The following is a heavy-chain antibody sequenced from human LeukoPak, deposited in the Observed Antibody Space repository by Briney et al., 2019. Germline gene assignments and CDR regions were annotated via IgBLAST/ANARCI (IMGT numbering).Heavy chain of an antibody. Sequence: ASVKVSCKASGYTFTSYYMHCVRQAPGQGLEWMGIINASGGSTSYAQKFQGRVTMTRDMSTSTVYMELSSLRSEDTAVYYCARGSPPRRNYDSRGYYSYYFDYWGQGTLVTVSS. CDR1: GYTFTSYY. D-gene: IGHD3-22*01. CDR2: INASGGST. J-gene: IGHJ4*02. V-gene: IGHV1-46*01. CDR3: ARGSPPRRNYDSRGYYSYYFDY.